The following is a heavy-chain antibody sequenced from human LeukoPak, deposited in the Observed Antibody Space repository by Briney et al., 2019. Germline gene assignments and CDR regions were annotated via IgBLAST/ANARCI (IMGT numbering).Heavy chain of an antibody. V-gene: IGHV1-2*02. CDR1: GYTFTGYY. CDR3: ARRYDFWSGYPTAFDY. CDR2: INPNTGGT. D-gene: IGHD3-3*01. J-gene: IGHJ4*02. Sequence: ASVKVSCKASGYTFTGYYMYWVRQAPGQGLEWMGFINPNTGGTIYAQKFQARVTMTRDTSIRTAYMELRGLISDDTAVYYCARRYDFWSGYPTAFDYWGQGTLVTVSS.